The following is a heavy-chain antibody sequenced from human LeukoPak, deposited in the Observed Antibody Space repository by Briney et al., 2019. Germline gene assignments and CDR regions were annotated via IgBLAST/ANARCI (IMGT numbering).Heavy chain of an antibody. CDR3: TRVGYIDEGIDY. J-gene: IGHJ4*02. CDR1: GFTFSSYA. D-gene: IGHD5-24*01. Sequence: GGSLRLSCAASGFTFSSYAMSWVRQTPGKGLEWVSAISGSGGSTYYADSVKGRFTISRDNAKNSLYLQMNSLRAEDTAIYYCTRVGYIDEGIDYWGQGTLVTVSS. CDR2: ISGSGGST. V-gene: IGHV3-23*01.